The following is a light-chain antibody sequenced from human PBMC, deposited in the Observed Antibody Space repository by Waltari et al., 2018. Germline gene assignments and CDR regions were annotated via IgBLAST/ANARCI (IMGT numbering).Light chain of an antibody. CDR3: SSYTTSSTLGV. J-gene: IGLJ3*02. CDR1: SSDVGAYNY. V-gene: IGLV2-14*01. Sequence: QSALTQPASVSGSPGQSITISCTGPSSDVGAYNYVSWYQHHPGKAPKVMIYEVSNRPSGVSNRFSGSKSANTASLTISGLQAEDEADYYCSSYTTSSTLGVFGGGTKLTVL. CDR2: EVS.